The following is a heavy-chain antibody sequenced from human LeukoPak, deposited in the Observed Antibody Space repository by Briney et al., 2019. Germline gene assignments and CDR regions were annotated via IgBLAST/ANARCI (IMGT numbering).Heavy chain of an antibody. CDR1: GFTFSSYW. Sequence: GGSLRLSCAASGFTFSSYWMHWVRQAPGKGLVWVSRISRDGSSTIYADSVKGGFTISRDNAKNTLYLQMNSLRAEDTAVYHCTRVHYGDYVDYWGQGTLVTVSS. D-gene: IGHD4-17*01. CDR2: ISRDGSST. J-gene: IGHJ4*02. V-gene: IGHV3-74*01. CDR3: TRVHYGDYVDY.